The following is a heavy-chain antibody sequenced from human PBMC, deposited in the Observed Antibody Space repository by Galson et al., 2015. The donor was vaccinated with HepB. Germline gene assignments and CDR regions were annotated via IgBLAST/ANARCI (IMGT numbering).Heavy chain of an antibody. CDR1: GFTFSNAW. J-gene: IGHJ1*01. Sequence: SLRLSCAASGFTFSNAWMSWVRQAPGKGLEWVGRIKSKTDGGTTDYAAPVNGRFTISRDDSKNTLYLQMNSLKTEDTAVYYCTTVDDGDYHLFSPNEYFQHWGQGTLVTVSS. CDR2: IKSKTDGGTT. V-gene: IGHV3-15*01. D-gene: IGHD4-17*01. CDR3: TTVDDGDYHLFSPNEYFQH.